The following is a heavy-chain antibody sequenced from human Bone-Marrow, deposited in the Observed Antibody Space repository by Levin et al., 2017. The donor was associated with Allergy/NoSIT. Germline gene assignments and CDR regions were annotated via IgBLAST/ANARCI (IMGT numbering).Heavy chain of an antibody. Sequence: GGSLRLSCAASGFSVSNNYITWVRQSPGKGLEWVSALYSNGVIKYADSVKDRFIISRDNSKNTVYLQMNSLRAEDTAVYHCARGRLYTYDSTNFYGPLDLWGQGTQVTVSS. CDR1: GFSVSNNY. J-gene: IGHJ5*02. V-gene: IGHV3-66*01. CDR3: ARGRLYTYDSTNFYGPLDL. D-gene: IGHD2/OR15-2a*01. CDR2: LYSNGVI.